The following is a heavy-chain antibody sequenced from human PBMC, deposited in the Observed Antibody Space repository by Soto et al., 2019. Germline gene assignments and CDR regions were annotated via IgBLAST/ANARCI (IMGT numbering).Heavy chain of an antibody. V-gene: IGHV1-58*01. D-gene: IGHD1-26*01. Sequence: SVKVSCKASGFTFSTSAVQWVRQARGQRPEWMGWIVGGSGNTNYAQNSQERVIITRDMSTSTVYMELSSLRSDDTAVYFCAARRSGLYAMDVWGQGTTVTVSS. CDR1: GFTFSTSA. CDR3: AARRSGLYAMDV. CDR2: IVGGSGNT. J-gene: IGHJ6*02.